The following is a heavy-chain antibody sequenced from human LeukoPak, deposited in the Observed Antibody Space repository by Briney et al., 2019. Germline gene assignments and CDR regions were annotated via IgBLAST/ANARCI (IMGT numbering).Heavy chain of an antibody. CDR1: GFTFSSYS. D-gene: IGHD3-22*01. J-gene: IGHJ4*02. CDR3: AREGGYDSSGYFDY. V-gene: IGHV3-21*04. CDR2: ISSSSSYI. Sequence: KTGGSLRLSCAASGFTFSSYSINWVRQAPGKGLEWVSSISSSSSYIYYADSVKGRFTISRDNAKNSLYLQMNSLRAEDTAVYYCAREGGYDSSGYFDYWGQGTLVTVSS.